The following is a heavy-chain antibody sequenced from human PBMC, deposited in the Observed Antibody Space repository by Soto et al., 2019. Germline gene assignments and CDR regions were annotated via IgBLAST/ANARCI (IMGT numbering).Heavy chain of an antibody. CDR3: ARRHPDGDGYNFGAFDT. CDR2: ISSSGSTI. D-gene: IGHD5-12*01. Sequence: PGGSLRLSCAASGFTFSSYEMNWVRQAPGKGLEWVSYISSSGSTIYYADSVKGRFTISRDNAKNSLYLQMNSLRAEDTAVYYCARRHPDGDGYNFGAFDTWGQGTMVTVSS. V-gene: IGHV3-48*03. J-gene: IGHJ3*02. CDR1: GFTFSSYE.